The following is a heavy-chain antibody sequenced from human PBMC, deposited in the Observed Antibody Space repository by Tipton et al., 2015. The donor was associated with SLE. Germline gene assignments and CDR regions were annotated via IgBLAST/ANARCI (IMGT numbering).Heavy chain of an antibody. CDR2: IRYDESNK. J-gene: IGHJ4*02. D-gene: IGHD6-19*01. Sequence: SLRLSCAASGFSFSSYGVHWVRQAPGKGLEWVAFIRYDESNKNYADSVKGRFTISRDNSKNTLYLQMNSLRAEDTAVYYCAKETIPGWRGFDYWGQGTLVTVSS. CDR3: AKETIPGWRGFDY. V-gene: IGHV3-30*02. CDR1: GFSFSSYG.